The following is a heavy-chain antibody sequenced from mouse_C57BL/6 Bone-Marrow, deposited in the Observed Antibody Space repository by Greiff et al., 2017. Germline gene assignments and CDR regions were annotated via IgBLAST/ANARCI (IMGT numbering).Heavy chain of an antibody. Sequence: QVQLQQPGAELVRPGSSVKLSCKASGYTFTSYWMHWVKQRPIQGLEWIGNIDPSDSETHYNQKFKDKATLTVDKSSSTAYRQLSSLTSEDSAVYYCAREDYYGYDAGPYAMGCWGQRTSVTVAS. V-gene: IGHV1-52*01. J-gene: IGHJ4*01. D-gene: IGHD2-2*01. CDR2: IDPSDSET. CDR1: GYTFTSYW. CDR3: AREDYYGYDAGPYAMGC.